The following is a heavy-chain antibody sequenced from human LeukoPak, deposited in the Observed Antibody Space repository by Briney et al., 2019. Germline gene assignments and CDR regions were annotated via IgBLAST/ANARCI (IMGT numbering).Heavy chain of an antibody. D-gene: IGHD6-13*01. J-gene: IGHJ3*02. Sequence: SETLSLTCTVSDGSISNYYWNWIRQPPGKGLEWIGYIYHTESTSYNPSLKSRVTISLDRSKSQFSLKLTSVTAADTAVYYCARGRISAANTGSFYIWGQGTMGTVSS. V-gene: IGHV4-59*01. CDR2: IYHTEST. CDR1: DGSISNYY. CDR3: ARGRISAANTGSFYI.